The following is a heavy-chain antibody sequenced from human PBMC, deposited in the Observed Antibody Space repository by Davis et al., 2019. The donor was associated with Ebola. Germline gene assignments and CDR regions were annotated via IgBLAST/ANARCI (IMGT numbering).Heavy chain of an antibody. CDR2: INHSGST. CDR3: ARVRSGYYYYYMDV. V-gene: IGHV4-34*01. CDR1: GGSFSGYY. J-gene: IGHJ6*03. Sequence: MPLETLSLTCAVYGGSFSGYYWSWIRQPPGKGLEWIGEINHSGSTNYNPSLKSRVTISVDTSKNQFSLKLSSVTAADTAVYYCARVRSGYYYYYMDVWGKGTTVTVSS.